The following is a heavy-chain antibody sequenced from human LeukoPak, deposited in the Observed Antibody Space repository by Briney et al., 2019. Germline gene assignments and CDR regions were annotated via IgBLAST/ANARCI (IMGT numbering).Heavy chain of an antibody. CDR3: ARALWYGTGTTYYYYGMDV. D-gene: IGHD1-7*01. CDR2: IYYSGST. V-gene: IGHV4-59*01. J-gene: IGHJ6*02. CDR1: GGSISSYY. Sequence: SETLSLTCTVSGGSISSYYWSWTRQPPGKGLEWIGYIYYSGSTNYNPSLKSRVTISVDTSKNQFSLKLSSVAAADTAVYYCARALWYGTGTTYYYYGMDVWGQGTTVTVSS.